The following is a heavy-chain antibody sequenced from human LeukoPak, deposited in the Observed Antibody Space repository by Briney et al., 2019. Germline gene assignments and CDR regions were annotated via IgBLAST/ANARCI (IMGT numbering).Heavy chain of an antibody. J-gene: IGHJ5*02. Sequence: SETLSLTCTVSGGSISSYYWSWIRQPPGKGLEWIGYIYYSGSTNYNPSLKSRVTISVDTSKNQFSLKLSSVTAADTAVYYCARAGHSNYEQNWFDPWGQGTLVTVSS. CDR1: GGSISSYY. V-gene: IGHV4-59*01. D-gene: IGHD4-11*01. CDR2: IYYSGST. CDR3: ARAGHSNYEQNWFDP.